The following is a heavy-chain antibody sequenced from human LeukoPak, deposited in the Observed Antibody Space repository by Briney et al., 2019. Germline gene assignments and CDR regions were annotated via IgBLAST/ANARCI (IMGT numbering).Heavy chain of an antibody. D-gene: IGHD3-22*01. CDR1: GYTFTSFG. Sequence: GGSVKVSCKASGYTFTSFGISWVRQAPGQGLEWMGWISAYNGNTNNAQKLQGRVTMTTDTSTSTTYMELRSLRSENTAVNDCARDKAYYYDSSGYPDAFDIWGQGTMVTVSS. CDR2: ISAYNGNT. J-gene: IGHJ3*02. CDR3: ARDKAYYYDSSGYPDAFDI. V-gene: IGHV1-18*01.